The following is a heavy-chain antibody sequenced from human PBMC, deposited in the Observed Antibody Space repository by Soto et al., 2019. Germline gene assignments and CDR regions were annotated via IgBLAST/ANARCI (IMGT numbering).Heavy chain of an antibody. CDR2: ISYDGSNK. D-gene: IGHD3-10*01. V-gene: IGHV3-30*18. Sequence: GGSLRPSCAASGFTFSSYGMHWVRQAPGKGLGWVAAISYDGSNKYYADSVKGRSTISRDNSKNTLYMQVNSLRAADTAVYYCAKDRSLVRGPMPYWGQGTLVTVSS. CDR1: GFTFSSYG. J-gene: IGHJ4*02. CDR3: AKDRSLVRGPMPY.